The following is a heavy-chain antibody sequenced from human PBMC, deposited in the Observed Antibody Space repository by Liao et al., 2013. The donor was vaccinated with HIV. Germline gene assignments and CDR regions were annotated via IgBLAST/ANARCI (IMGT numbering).Heavy chain of an antibody. D-gene: IGHD3-16*02. J-gene: IGHJ2*01. CDR3: ARGLSGWYFDL. CDR1: GGSISSGSYY. V-gene: IGHV4-61*02. Sequence: QLQLQESGPGLVKPSETLSLTCTVSGGSISSGSYYWSWIRQPAGKGLEWIGRIYTSGSTNYNPSLKSRVSISVDTSKNQFSLKLGSVTAADTAVYYCARGLSGWYFDLWGRGTLVTVSS. CDR2: IYTSGST.